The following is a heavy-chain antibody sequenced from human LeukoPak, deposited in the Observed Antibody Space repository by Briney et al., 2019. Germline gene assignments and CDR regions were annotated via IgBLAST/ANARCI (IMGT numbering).Heavy chain of an antibody. CDR3: ARDLMTTVTTPDLGY. CDR2: ISAYNGNT. J-gene: IGHJ4*02. Sequence: ASVKVSCKASGYTFTSYGISWVRQAPGQGLEWMGWISAYNGNTNYAQKLQGRVTMTTDTSTSTAYMELRSLRSDDTAVYYCARDLMTTVTTPDLGYWGQGTLVTVSS. CDR1: GYTFTSYG. V-gene: IGHV1-18*01. D-gene: IGHD4-17*01.